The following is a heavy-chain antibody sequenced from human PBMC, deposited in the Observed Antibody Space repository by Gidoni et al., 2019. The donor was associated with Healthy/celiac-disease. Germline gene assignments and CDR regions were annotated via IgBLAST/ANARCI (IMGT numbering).Heavy chain of an antibody. V-gene: IGHV1-69*04. Sequence: QVQLVQSGAEVKKPGSSVKVSCKASGGTFSSYAISWVRQAPGQGLEWMGRIIPILGIANYAQKFQARVTITADKSTSTAYMELSSLRSEDTAVYYCASRSGSYGGWFDPWGQGTLVTVSS. CDR3: ASRSGSYGGWFDP. D-gene: IGHD1-26*01. J-gene: IGHJ5*02. CDR2: IIPILGIA. CDR1: GGTFSSYA.